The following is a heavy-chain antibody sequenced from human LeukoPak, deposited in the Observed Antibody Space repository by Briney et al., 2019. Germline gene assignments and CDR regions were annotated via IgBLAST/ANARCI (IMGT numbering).Heavy chain of an antibody. CDR1: GFTFSSYA. Sequence: GGSLRLSCAASGFTFSSYAMHWVRQAPGKGLEWVAVISYDGSNKYYADSVKGRFTISRDNSKNTLYLQMNSLRAEDTAAYYCARDINIWFGELFYFDYWGQGTLVTVSS. CDR3: ARDINIWFGELFYFDY. D-gene: IGHD3-10*01. J-gene: IGHJ4*02. V-gene: IGHV3-30-3*01. CDR2: ISYDGSNK.